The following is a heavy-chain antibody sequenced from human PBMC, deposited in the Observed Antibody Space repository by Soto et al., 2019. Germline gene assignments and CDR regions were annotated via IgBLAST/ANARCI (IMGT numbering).Heavy chain of an antibody. V-gene: IGHV3-7*01. J-gene: IGHJ6*02. CDR3: ARDGETSYYDYVWGSYRPRGSGMDV. CDR1: GFTFSSYW. CDR2: IKQDGSEK. D-gene: IGHD3-16*02. Sequence: PGGSLRLSCAASGFTFSSYWMSWVRQAPGKGLEWVDNIKQDGSEKYYVDSVKGRFTISRDNAKNSLYLQMNSLRAEDTVVYYCARDGETSYYDYVWGSYRPRGSGMDVWGQGTTVTVSS.